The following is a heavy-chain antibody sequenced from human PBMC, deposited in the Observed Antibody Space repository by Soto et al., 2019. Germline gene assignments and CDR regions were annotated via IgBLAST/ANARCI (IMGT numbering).Heavy chain of an antibody. Sequence: GGSLRLSCAASGFTFTRYSMNWVRQAPGKGLEWVSSISSTTNYIYYADSMKGRFTVSRDNAKNSVYLEMNSLSAEDTAVYYCARESEDLTSNFDYWGQGTLVTGS. J-gene: IGHJ4*02. CDR1: GFTFTRYS. CDR2: ISSTTNYI. V-gene: IGHV3-21*01. CDR3: ARESEDLTSNFDY.